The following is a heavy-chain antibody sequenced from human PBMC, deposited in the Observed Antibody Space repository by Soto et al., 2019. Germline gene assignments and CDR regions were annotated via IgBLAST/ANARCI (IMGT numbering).Heavy chain of an antibody. CDR2: IVVASGRT. V-gene: IGHV1-58*02. CDR3: SADHPHTAIGWPV. Sequence: ASVKVSCKASGFDFGSFGIQFLRQTRGRGLEWVGWIVVASGRTNYARQFQGRVAFSRDMSSTTAYMDLYDLKSDDTAVYFCSADHPHTAIGWPVWGQGTTVTVSS. J-gene: IGHJ6*02. CDR1: GFDFGSFG.